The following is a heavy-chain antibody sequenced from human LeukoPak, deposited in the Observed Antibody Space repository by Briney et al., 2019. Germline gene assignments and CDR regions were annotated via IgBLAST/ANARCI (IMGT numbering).Heavy chain of an antibody. CDR3: ARDGSDDSSGYYSNWFDP. D-gene: IGHD3-22*01. CDR1: GFTFSSYS. J-gene: IGHJ5*02. V-gene: IGHV3-21*01. CDR2: ISSSSYI. Sequence: GGSLRLSRAASGFTFSSYSMNWVRQAPGKGLEWVSSISSSSYIYYADSVKGRFTISRDNAKNSLYLQMNSLRAEDTAVYYCARDGSDDSSGYYSNWFDPWGQGTLVTVSS.